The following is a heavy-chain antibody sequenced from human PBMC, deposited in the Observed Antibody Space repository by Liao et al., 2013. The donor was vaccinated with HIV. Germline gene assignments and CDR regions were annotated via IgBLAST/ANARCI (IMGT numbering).Heavy chain of an antibody. CDR3: ARARXAAFRPYYFDY. J-gene: IGHJ4*02. V-gene: IGHV4-59*01. Sequence: QVQLQESGPGLVKPSETLSLTCTVSGGSISTYYWSWIRQPPGKGLEWIGYIYYTGSTNYNPSLKSRVTISVDTSKNQFSLRLSSVTAADTAVYYCARARXAAFRPYYFDYWARESWSPSPQ. D-gene: IGHD6-25*01. CDR2: IYYTGST. CDR1: GGSISTYY.